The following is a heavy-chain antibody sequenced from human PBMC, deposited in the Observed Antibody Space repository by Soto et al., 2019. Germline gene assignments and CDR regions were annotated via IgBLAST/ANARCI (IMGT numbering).Heavy chain of an antibody. V-gene: IGHV3-48*02. D-gene: IGHD3-3*01. Sequence: ESGGGLVQPGGSLRLSCAASGFTFSSYSMNWVRQAPGKGLEWVSYISSSSSTIYYADSVKGRFTISRDNAKNSLYLQMNSLRDEDTAVYYCARDMEIWSGPRDAFDIWGQGTMVTVSS. CDR2: ISSSSSTI. J-gene: IGHJ3*02. CDR1: GFTFSSYS. CDR3: ARDMEIWSGPRDAFDI.